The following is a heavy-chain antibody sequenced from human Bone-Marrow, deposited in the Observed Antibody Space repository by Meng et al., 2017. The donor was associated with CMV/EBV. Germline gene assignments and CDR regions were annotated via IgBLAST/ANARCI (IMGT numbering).Heavy chain of an antibody. V-gene: IGHV4-4*02. J-gene: IGHJ5*02. CDR3: ASNRGGRTVFGVVTRRYSRFDP. Sequence: NWWSWVRQPPGQGLEWIGEIYHSGKTYYNPSLKRRVTISIDKSTNHFSLTLNSVTAADTAVYYCASNRGGRTVFGVVTRRYSRFDPWGQGTLVTVSS. CDR2: IYHSGKT. D-gene: IGHD3-3*01. CDR1: NW.